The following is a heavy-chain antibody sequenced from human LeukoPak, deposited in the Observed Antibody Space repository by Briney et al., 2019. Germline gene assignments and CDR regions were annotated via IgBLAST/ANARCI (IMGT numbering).Heavy chain of an antibody. D-gene: IGHD3-22*01. V-gene: IGHV3-49*03. Sequence: PGRSLRLSCSASGFTFRDYTVSWFRQAPGKGLEWVGLIRSEAYSGTTEYATSVKDRFTISRDDSNNIAYLHMNSLKTEDTAVYYCTDSSGYLLPDYWGQGTLVTVSS. CDR1: GFTFRDYT. CDR3: TDSSGYLLPDY. J-gene: IGHJ4*02. CDR2: IRSEAYSGTT.